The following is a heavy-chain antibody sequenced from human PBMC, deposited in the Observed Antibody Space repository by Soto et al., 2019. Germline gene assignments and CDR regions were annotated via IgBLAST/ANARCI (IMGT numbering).Heavy chain of an antibody. Sequence: EVQLVEPGGGLVQPGGSLRLSCAASGFTFSSYSMNWVRQAPGKGLEWVSYISSSSSTIYYADSVKGRFTISRDNAKNSLYLQMNSLRDEDTAVYYCARDRYDSSGYEAPFDYWGQGTLVTGSS. D-gene: IGHD3-22*01. CDR3: ARDRYDSSGYEAPFDY. CDR2: ISSSSSTI. CDR1: GFTFSSYS. J-gene: IGHJ4*02. V-gene: IGHV3-48*02.